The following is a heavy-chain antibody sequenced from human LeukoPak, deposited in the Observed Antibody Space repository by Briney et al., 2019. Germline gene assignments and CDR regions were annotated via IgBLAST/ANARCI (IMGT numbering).Heavy chain of an antibody. CDR1: GFTFSDYY. Sequence: GGSLRLSCAASGFTFSDYYMSWIRQAPGKGREWVSYISTSGSTIYYADSVKGRFTISRDNAKNLLYLQMNSLRAEDTAVYYCARHTYGYSFYYSMDVWGKGTTVTISS. J-gene: IGHJ6*03. CDR3: ARHTYGYSFYYSMDV. V-gene: IGHV3-11*01. D-gene: IGHD5-18*01. CDR2: ISTSGSTI.